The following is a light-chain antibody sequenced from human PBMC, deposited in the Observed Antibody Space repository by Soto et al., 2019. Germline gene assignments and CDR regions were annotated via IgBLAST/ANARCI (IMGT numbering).Light chain of an antibody. Sequence: SVLTQPAYVSGSPVQSITLSCPGSSSEIGTYNHVTWYQQHPGQAPKLIIYSVNSRPSRTPSRFSGSKSGDTAFLTISGLQAEEEADYYCSSFTSSSTHDVVFGGGTKVTVL. J-gene: IGLJ2*01. V-gene: IGLV2-14*01. CDR2: SVN. CDR3: SSFTSSSTHDVV. CDR1: SSEIGTYNH.